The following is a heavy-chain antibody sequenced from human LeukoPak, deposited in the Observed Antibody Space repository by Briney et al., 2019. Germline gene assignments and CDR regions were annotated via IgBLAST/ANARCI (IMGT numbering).Heavy chain of an antibody. CDR3: ATGYSSTWYYFDY. CDR1: VSDDSITNYY. Sequence: SETLSLTCTVSVSDDSITNYYWSWIRQPPGKGLEWIGYIYHSGSTNYNPSLKSRVTISADTSKDQFSLKLASVTAADTAVYYCATGYSSTWYYFDYWGQGTLVTVSS. V-gene: IGHV4-59*01. D-gene: IGHD6-13*01. J-gene: IGHJ4*02. CDR2: IYHSGST.